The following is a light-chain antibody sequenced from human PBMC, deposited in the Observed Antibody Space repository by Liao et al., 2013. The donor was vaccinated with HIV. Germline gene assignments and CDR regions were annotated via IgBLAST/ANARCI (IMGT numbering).Light chain of an antibody. CDR1: ALPKQY. CDR3: QSADASGTYV. Sequence: ELTQPPSVSVSPGQTARITCSGDALPKQYAYWYQQKPGQAPVLVIYKDSERPSGIPERFSGSSSGTTVTLTISGVQAEDEADYYCQSADASGTYVFGSGTRVNVL. J-gene: IGLJ1*01. V-gene: IGLV3-25*03. CDR2: KDS.